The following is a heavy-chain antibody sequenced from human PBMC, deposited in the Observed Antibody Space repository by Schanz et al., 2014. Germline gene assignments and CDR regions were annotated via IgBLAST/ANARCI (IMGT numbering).Heavy chain of an antibody. D-gene: IGHD4-17*01. CDR1: GYTFTSYG. Sequence: QVQLVQSGAEVKKPGASVKVSCKASGYTFTSYGINWVRQAPGQGLEWMGMIIPILGIANYAQKFQGRVTITADRSTSTAYMELSSLRSEDTAVYYCARGYGDSPTDFWGQGTLVTVSS. CDR3: ARGYGDSPTDF. CDR2: IIPILGIA. J-gene: IGHJ4*02. V-gene: IGHV1-69*04.